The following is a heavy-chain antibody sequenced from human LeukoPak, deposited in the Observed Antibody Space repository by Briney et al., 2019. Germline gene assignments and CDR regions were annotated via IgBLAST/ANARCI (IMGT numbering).Heavy chain of an antibody. D-gene: IGHD3-16*01. CDR3: AGDQDVGWGYDYVWGSLWERAFDI. CDR1: GYTFTSYG. Sequence: GASVKVSCKASGYTFTSYGISWVRQAPGQGLEWMGWISAYNGNTNYAQKLQGRVTMTRDTSISTAYMELSRLRSDDTAVYYCAGDQDVGWGYDYVWGSLWERAFDIWGQGTMVTVSS. J-gene: IGHJ3*02. V-gene: IGHV1-18*01. CDR2: ISAYNGNT.